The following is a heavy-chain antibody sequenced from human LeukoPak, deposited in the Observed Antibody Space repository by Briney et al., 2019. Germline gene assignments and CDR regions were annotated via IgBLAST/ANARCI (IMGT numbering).Heavy chain of an antibody. CDR3: AREFTTPRLLFDGMDV. V-gene: IGHV4-39*02. CDR1: GGSISSSSYY. CDR2: IYYSGST. Sequence: PSETLSLTCTVAGGSISSSSYYWGWIRQPPGEGRGGFGSIYYSGSTYYNPSLKRRVTISVDTSKNQFSLKLSSVTAADTAVYYCAREFTTPRLLFDGMDVWGQGTPVTVSS. D-gene: IGHD3-10*01. J-gene: IGHJ6*02.